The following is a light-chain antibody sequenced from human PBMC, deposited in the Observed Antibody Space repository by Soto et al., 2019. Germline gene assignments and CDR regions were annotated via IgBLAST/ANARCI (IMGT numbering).Light chain of an antibody. J-gene: IGKJ1*01. CDR3: QQYRSRGS. V-gene: IGKV1-5*03. Sequence: DIQMTQYPSTLSASVGDRVTITCRASQSISNWLAWYQQKPGETPKLLIYKASTLETGVPSRFSGSGSETEFTLTISSLQPDDLATYYCQQYRSRGSFGQGTKVEIK. CDR2: KAS. CDR1: QSISNW.